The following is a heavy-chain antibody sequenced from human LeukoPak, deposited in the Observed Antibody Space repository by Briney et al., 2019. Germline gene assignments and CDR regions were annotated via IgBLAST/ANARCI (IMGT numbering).Heavy chain of an antibody. CDR1: GFTVSTVY. V-gene: IGHV3-66*01. CDR3: AREDDAFDI. J-gene: IGHJ3*02. CDR2: FYSRGGT. Sequence: GGSLRLSCAASGFTVSTVYMSWVRQAPGKGLEWVSVFYSRGGTYYAASVKGRFTISRDNAKNSLYLQMNSLRAEDTAVYYCAREDDAFDIWGQGTMVTVSS.